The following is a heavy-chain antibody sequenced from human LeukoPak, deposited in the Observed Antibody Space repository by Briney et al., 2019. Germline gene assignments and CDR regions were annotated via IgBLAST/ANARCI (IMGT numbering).Heavy chain of an antibody. V-gene: IGHV3-23*01. CDR1: GFTFSSYA. CDR2: ISESGGST. Sequence: GGSLRLSCAASGFTFSSYAMSWVRQAPGKGLEWVSAISESGGSTYYADAVKGRFTISRDNSKSTLYLQMNSLRAEDTALYYCAIRYYFYYYGMDVWGQGTTVTVSS. CDR3: AIRYYFYYYGMDV. J-gene: IGHJ6*02.